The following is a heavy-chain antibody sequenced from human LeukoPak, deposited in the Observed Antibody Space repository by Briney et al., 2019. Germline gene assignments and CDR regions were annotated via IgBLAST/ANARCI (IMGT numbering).Heavy chain of an antibody. CDR1: GGSFSGYD. Sequence: PSETLSLTCAVYGGSFSGYDWSWLRQPPGKGLEWIGEINHSGSTNYNPSLKSRVTISVDTSKNQFSLKLSSVTAADTAVYYCASSRSMYHDFWSGYYLSNWFDPWGQGTLVTVSS. J-gene: IGHJ5*02. V-gene: IGHV4-34*01. D-gene: IGHD3-3*01. CDR3: ASSRSMYHDFWSGYYLSNWFDP. CDR2: INHSGST.